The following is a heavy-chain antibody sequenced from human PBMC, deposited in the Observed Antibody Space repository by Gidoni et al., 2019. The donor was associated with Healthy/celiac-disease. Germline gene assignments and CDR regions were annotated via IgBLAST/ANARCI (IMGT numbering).Heavy chain of an antibody. J-gene: IGHJ4*02. CDR2: ST. Sequence: STYSNPSLKSRVTISVDTSKNQFSLKLSSVTAADTAVYYCARQSIGSSVNFDYWGQGTLVTVSS. D-gene: IGHD6-6*01. V-gene: IGHV4-39*01. CDR3: ARQSIGSSVNFDY.